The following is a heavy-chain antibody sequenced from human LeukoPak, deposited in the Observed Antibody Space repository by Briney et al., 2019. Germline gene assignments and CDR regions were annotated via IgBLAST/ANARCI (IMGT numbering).Heavy chain of an antibody. CDR1: GFTFRDYG. D-gene: IGHD1-14*01. CDR2: INNAGVNT. Sequence: GGSLRLSCAASGFTFRDYGMSWVRQAPGKGLEWVSSINNAGVNTHYADSVKGRFTISRDNSKNTLFLQMNSLRAEDTAVYYCAKPARTDYADYWGQGALVTVSS. CDR3: AKPARTDYADY. J-gene: IGHJ4*02. V-gene: IGHV3-23*01.